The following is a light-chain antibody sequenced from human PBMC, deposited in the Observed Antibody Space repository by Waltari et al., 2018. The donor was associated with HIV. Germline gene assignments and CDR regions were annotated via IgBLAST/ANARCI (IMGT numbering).Light chain of an antibody. Sequence: SYELTQPPSVAVSPGQTARITCTGDELPTKYASWYQQKSGQAPVLVIYEDSKRPSGFPERFSGSSSGTTATLTISGAQVEDEADYYCYSTDNSGHHRVFGTGTKLTVL. CDR1: ELPTKY. V-gene: IGLV3-10*01. CDR2: EDS. J-gene: IGLJ2*01. CDR3: YSTDNSGHHRV.